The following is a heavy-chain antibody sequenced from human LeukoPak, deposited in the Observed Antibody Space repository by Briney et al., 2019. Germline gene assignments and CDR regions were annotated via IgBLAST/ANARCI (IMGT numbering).Heavy chain of an antibody. CDR2: IYPGDSDT. Sequence: GESLKFSCTGSGYTFSYYWIGWVRQMPGKGLEWMGIIYPGDSDTRYSPSFQGQVTISSDKSITTAYLQWSSLKASDTAMYYCARRGYSYGWALWAFDIWGQGTMVTVSS. J-gene: IGHJ3*02. V-gene: IGHV5-51*01. CDR3: ARRGYSYGWALWAFDI. CDR1: GYTFSYYW. D-gene: IGHD5-18*01.